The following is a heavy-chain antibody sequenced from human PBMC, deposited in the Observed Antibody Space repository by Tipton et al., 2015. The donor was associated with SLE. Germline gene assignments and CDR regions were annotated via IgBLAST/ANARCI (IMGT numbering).Heavy chain of an antibody. CDR2: IYHSGST. V-gene: IGHV4-38-2*02. J-gene: IGHJ3*02. CDR3: ARDIRRGHSDYDYHAFDI. D-gene: IGHD5-12*01. CDR1: GYSISSGYY. Sequence: TLSLTCAVSGYSISSGYYWGWFRQPPGKGLEWIGSIYHSGSTYYNPSLKSRVTISVDTSKNQFSLKLSSVTAADTAVYYCARDIRRGHSDYDYHAFDIWGQGTMVTVSS.